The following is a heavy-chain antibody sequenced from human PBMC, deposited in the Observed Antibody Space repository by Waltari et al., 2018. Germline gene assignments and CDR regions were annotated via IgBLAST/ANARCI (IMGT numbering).Heavy chain of an antibody. Sequence: EVQLVESGGGLVQPGESLRLSCAASGFPFSYSWMSWVRQAPGKGLEWVANIDQVGNQKYYLDSVKGRFTISRDNAKNSLYLQMNSVTAEDTAVYYCATFDVSGTKALYYWLQGTLVTVSS. CDR3: ATFDVSGTKALYY. J-gene: IGHJ4*02. V-gene: IGHV3-7*01. D-gene: IGHD1-7*01. CDR2: IDQVGNQK. CDR1: GFPFSYSW.